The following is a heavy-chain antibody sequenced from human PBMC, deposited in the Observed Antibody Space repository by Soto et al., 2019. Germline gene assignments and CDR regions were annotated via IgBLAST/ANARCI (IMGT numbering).Heavy chain of an antibody. Sequence: PGGSLSLACAASGFTFSSYAMSWVRQAPGKGLEWVSAISGSGGSTYYADSVKGRFTISRDNSKNTLYLQMNSLRAEDTVVYYCAKGGVTSCYYCHWFDPWGQGTLVTVSS. CDR1: GFTFSSYA. CDR3: AKGGVTSCYYCHWFDP. J-gene: IGHJ5*02. V-gene: IGHV3-23*01. CDR2: ISGSGGST. D-gene: IGHD2-2*01.